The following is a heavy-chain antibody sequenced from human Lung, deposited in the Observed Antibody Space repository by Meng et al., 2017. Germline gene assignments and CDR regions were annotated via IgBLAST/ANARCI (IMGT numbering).Heavy chain of an antibody. D-gene: IGHD2-2*01. V-gene: IGHV1-69*10. Sequence: QVQLVQSGAEVKKPGPSVKVPGKASGGTFTTYTFNWVRQAPGHGLDWMGQIIPVLGIANYAQKFQGRVTITADKSTSTAYMELSSLTHDDTAIYFCATEYCGSTSCYVDFWGQGTLVTVSS. CDR3: ATEYCGSTSCYVDF. J-gene: IGHJ4*02. CDR2: IIPVLGIA. CDR1: GGTFTTYT.